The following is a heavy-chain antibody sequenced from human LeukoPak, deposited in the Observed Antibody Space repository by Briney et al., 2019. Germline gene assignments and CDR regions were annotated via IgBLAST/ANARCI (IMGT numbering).Heavy chain of an antibody. J-gene: IGHJ3*02. CDR2: VGHSGTT. CDR1: GGSLNDYL. V-gene: IGHV4-34*01. D-gene: IGHD3-10*01. CDR3: ARELISSRAAFDT. Sequence: SETLSLTCAVYGGSLNDYLWSWIRQPPGQGREWIGEVGHSGTTNYNPPLKSRVTISVDTSKNQFSLKLTSVTAADTAVYYCARELISSRAAFDTWGQGTVVTVSS.